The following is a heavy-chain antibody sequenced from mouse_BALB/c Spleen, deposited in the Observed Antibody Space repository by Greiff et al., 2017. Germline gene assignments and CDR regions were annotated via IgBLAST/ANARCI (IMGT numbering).Heavy chain of an antibody. CDR2: ISYSGST. CDR3: ARGSMVTPWFAY. CDR1: GDSITSGY. V-gene: IGHV3-8*02. J-gene: IGHJ3*01. D-gene: IGHD2-1*01. Sequence: EVKVEESGPSLVKPSQTLSLTCSVTGDSITSGYWNWIRKFPGNKLEYMGYISYSGSTYYNPSLKSRISITRDTSKNQYYLQLNSVTTEDTATYYCARGSMVTPWFAYWGQGTLVTVSA.